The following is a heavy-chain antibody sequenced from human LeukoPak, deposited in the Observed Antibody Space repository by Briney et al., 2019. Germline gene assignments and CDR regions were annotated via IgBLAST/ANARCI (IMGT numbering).Heavy chain of an antibody. V-gene: IGHV4-34*01. J-gene: IGHJ4*02. CDR2: INHTGGT. CDR3: ASTYSSGWYGGDY. CDR1: GRSLTGYY. D-gene: IGHD6-19*01. Sequence: SETLSLTCAVYGRSLTGYYWGWIRQPPGKGLEWIGEINHTGGTNYNPSLKSRVTISVDTSKNQFSLKLTSVTAADTAVYYCASTYSSGWYGGDYWGQGALVTVSS.